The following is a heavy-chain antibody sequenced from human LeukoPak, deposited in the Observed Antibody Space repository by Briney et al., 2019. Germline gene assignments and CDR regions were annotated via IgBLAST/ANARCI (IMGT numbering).Heavy chain of an antibody. J-gene: IGHJ6*02. CDR3: AFGWRATGYYYGMDV. CDR1: GFTFSSYS. Sequence: GGSLRLSCAGSGFTFSSYSMNWVRQAPGKGLEWVASISSSSSYIYYADSVKGRFTISRDNAKNSLYLQMNSLRAEDTAVYYCAFGWRATGYYYGMDVWGQGTTVTVSS. D-gene: IGHD1-26*01. V-gene: IGHV3-21*01. CDR2: ISSSSSYI.